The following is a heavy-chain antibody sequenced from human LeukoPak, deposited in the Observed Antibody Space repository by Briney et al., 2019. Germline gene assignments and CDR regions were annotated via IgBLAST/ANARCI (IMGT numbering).Heavy chain of an antibody. D-gene: IGHD1-1*01. CDR1: GDPFNSYT. CDR2: SNPSGDST. Sequence: ASVKVSCKASGDPFNSYTVNWVRQAPGHGLEWMGISNPSGDSTNYAQKFQGRVTMTRDTSTSTVYMDLSSLRSEDTAVYYCARWSTTFLDYWGQGTLVTVSS. J-gene: IGHJ4*02. CDR3: ARWSTTFLDY. V-gene: IGHV1-46*02.